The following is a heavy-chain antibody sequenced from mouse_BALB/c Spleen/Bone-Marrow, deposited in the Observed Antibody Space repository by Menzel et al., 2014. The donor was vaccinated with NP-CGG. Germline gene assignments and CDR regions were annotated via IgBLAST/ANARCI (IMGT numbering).Heavy chain of an antibody. CDR2: IDPANGNT. Sequence: EVQLVESGAELVKPGASVKLSCTASGFNIKDTYMHWVKQRPEQGLEWIGRIDPANGNTKYDPKFQGKATITADTSSNTAYLQLSSLTSEDTAVYCCARYRLGTYFDYWGQGTTLTVSS. CDR3: ARYRLGTYFDY. CDR1: GFNIKDTY. J-gene: IGHJ2*01. V-gene: IGHV14-3*02. D-gene: IGHD2-14*01.